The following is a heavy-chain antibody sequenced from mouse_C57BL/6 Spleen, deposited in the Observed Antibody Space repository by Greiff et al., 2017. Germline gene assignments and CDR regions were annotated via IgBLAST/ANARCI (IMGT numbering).Heavy chain of an antibody. D-gene: IGHD2-12*01. Sequence: EVQLQESGPGLVKPSQSLSLTCSVTGYSITSGYYWNWIRQFPGNKLEWMGYISYDGSNNYNPSLKNRISITRDTSKNQFFLKLNSVTTEDTATYYCARGRLLYYFDYWGQGTTLTVSS. J-gene: IGHJ2*01. CDR1: GYSITSGYY. V-gene: IGHV3-6*01. CDR3: ARGRLLYYFDY. CDR2: ISYDGSN.